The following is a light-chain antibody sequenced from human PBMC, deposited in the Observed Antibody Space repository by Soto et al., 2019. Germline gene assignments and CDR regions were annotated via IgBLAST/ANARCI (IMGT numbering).Light chain of an antibody. J-gene: IGLJ3*02. V-gene: IGLV2-14*01. Sequence: QSVLTPPASVSGSPGQSITISCTGTSSDVGGYNYVSWYQQHPGKAPKLIIYDVTNRPSGVSNRFSGSKSGNTASLTISGLQAEDEADYYCSSYTISSTWVFGGGTKLTVL. CDR1: SSDVGGYNY. CDR3: SSYTISSTWV. CDR2: DVT.